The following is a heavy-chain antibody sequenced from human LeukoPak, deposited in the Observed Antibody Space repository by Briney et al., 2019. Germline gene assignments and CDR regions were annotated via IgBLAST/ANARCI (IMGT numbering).Heavy chain of an antibody. CDR3: ARIIYASSGYYPSIDAFDI. D-gene: IGHD3-22*01. V-gene: IGHV1-8*01. Sequence: ASVKVSCKASGYTFTSYDINWVRQATGQGLEWMGWMNPNSGNTGYAQKFQGRVTMTRNTSISTAYMELSSLRSEDTAVYYCARIIYASSGYYPSIDAFDIWGQGTMVTVSS. CDR2: MNPNSGNT. CDR1: GYTFTSYD. J-gene: IGHJ3*02.